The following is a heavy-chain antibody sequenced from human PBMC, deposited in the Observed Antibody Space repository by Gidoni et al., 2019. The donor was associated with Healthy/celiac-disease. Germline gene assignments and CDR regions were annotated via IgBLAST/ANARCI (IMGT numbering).Heavy chain of an antibody. CDR3: ARSTTYNWKSPLDF. CDR2: MWHDGTQT. CDR1: GFTFRSYA. D-gene: IGHD1-1*01. V-gene: IGHV3-33*01. J-gene: IGHJ4*02. Sequence: QVQVVESGGGVVQPGQSLRLSCATSGFTFRSYAVHWVRQAPGKGLEWVAVMWHDGTQTFYADSVRGRFTISRDNSKNTLYLHMSSLRVGDTATYYCARSTTYNWKSPLDFWGQGLLVTVSS.